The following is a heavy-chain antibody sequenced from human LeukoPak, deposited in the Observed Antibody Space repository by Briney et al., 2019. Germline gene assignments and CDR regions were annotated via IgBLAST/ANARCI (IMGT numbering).Heavy chain of an antibody. CDR3: AKGSPQTLCFGELPHDAFDI. D-gene: IGHD3-10*01. CDR2: IKSDGSST. J-gene: IGHJ3*02. Sequence: GASVKVSCKASGYTFTSYWMHWVRQAPGKGLVWVSRIKSDGSSTSYADSVKGRFTISRDNAKNTLYLQMNSLRAEDTAVYYCAKGSPQTLCFGELPHDAFDIWGQGTMVTVSS. CDR1: GYTFTSYW. V-gene: IGHV3-74*01.